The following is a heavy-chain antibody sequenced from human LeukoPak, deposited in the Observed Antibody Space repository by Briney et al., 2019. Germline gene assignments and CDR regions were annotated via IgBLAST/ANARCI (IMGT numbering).Heavy chain of an antibody. CDR1: GFTFSSYA. Sequence: GGSLRLSCAASGFTFSSYAMAWVRQAPGKGLEWVSGISDRGGTTYYADSVEGRFTISRDNSKNTPYLQMNNLGAEDTAVYYCAKVTSAGSCYQSDYWGQGTLVTVSS. D-gene: IGHD2-15*01. V-gene: IGHV3-23*01. J-gene: IGHJ4*02. CDR3: AKVTSAGSCYQSDY. CDR2: ISDRGGTT.